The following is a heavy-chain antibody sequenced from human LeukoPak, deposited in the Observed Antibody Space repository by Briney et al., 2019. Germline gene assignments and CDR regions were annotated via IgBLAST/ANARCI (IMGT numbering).Heavy chain of an antibody. D-gene: IGHD6-13*01. Sequence: PGGSLRLSCAASGFTFSSYWMHWVRQAPGKGLVWVSRINSDGSSTSYADSVKGRFTISRDNAKNSLYLQMNSLRAEDTAVYFCARDSLKQQLVPGWFDPWGQGTLVTVSS. CDR1: GFTFSSYW. J-gene: IGHJ5*02. V-gene: IGHV3-74*01. CDR2: INSDGSST. CDR3: ARDSLKQQLVPGWFDP.